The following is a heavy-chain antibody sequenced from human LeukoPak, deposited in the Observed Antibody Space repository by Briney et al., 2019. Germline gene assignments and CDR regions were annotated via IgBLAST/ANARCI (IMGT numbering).Heavy chain of an antibody. D-gene: IGHD1-14*01. V-gene: IGHV3-33*01. CDR3: ARGRTGFDY. Sequence: PGRPLRLSCAASGFTFSSYGMHWVRQAPGKGLEWVAVIWYDGSDKYYADSVKGRFTISRDNSKNTLYLQMNSLRAEDTAVYYCARGRTGFDYWGQGTLVTVSS. CDR2: IWYDGSDK. J-gene: IGHJ4*02. CDR1: GFTFSSYG.